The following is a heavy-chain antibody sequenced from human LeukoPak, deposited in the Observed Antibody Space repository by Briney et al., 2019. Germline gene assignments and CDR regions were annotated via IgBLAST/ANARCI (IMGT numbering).Heavy chain of an antibody. J-gene: IGHJ4*02. CDR3: AKGGTYSGSYLDDY. V-gene: IGHV3-33*06. CDR1: GFTFSSYG. CDR2: IWYDGSNK. D-gene: IGHD1-26*01. Sequence: PGRSLSLSCAASGFTFSSYGMHWVLQAPGKGLEWVAVIWYDGSNKYYADSVKGRFTISRDNSKNTLYLQMNSLRAEDTAVYYCAKGGTYSGSYLDDYWGQGTLVTVSS.